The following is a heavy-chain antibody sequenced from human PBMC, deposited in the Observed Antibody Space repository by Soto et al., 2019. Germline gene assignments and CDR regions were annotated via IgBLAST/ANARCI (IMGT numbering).Heavy chain of an antibody. D-gene: IGHD6-13*01. Sequence: EVQLVESGGGLVQPGGSLRLSCAASGFTFSSYSMNWVRQAPGKGLEWVSYISSSSSTIYYADSVKGRFTISRDNDKNSLYLQMISRRDEDTAVYYCAGHSSSWYGDYYYYGMDVWGQGTTVTVSS. J-gene: IGHJ6*02. V-gene: IGHV3-48*02. CDR1: GFTFSSYS. CDR3: AGHSSSWYGDYYYYGMDV. CDR2: ISSSSSTI.